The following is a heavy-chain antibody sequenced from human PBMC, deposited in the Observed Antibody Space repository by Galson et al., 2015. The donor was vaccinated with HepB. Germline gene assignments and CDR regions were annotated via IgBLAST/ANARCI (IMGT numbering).Heavy chain of an antibody. V-gene: IGHV4-31*03. CDR2: IYYDGST. D-gene: IGHD3-10*01. Sequence: TLSLTCTVSGGSINPDGYYYSWIRQHQGQGLEWIGYIYYDGSTYYNPSLKSRLTISLDTSKNDFSLKLSSVTAADTAVYYCPRDRRFRDLLGFDPWGQGTLVTVSS. CDR1: GGSINPDGYY. CDR3: PRDRRFRDLLGFDP. J-gene: IGHJ5*02.